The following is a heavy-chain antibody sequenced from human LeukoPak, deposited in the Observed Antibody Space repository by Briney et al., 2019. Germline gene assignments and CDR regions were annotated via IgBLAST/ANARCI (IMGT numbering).Heavy chain of an antibody. V-gene: IGHV4-4*02. J-gene: IGHJ4*02. D-gene: IGHD3-3*01. CDR3: ARVCYDFWSGYSIWAFDY. Sequence: PSETLSLTCAVSGGSISSSNWWSWVRQPPGKGLEWIGEIYHSGSTNYNPSLKSRVTISVDKSKNQFSLKLSSVTAADTAVYYCARVCYDFWSGYSIWAFDYWGQGTLVTVSS. CDR1: GGSISSSNW. CDR2: IYHSGST.